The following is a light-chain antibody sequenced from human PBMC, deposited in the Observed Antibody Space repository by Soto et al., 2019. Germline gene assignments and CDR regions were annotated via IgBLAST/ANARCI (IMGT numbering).Light chain of an antibody. CDR2: EVS. CDR3: MQSTQLPPT. V-gene: IGKV2D-29*02. Sequence: DVVMTQTPLSLSVAPGQPASISCKSSQSLLHITGETFLFWYLQKPGQSPQLLISEVSTRVSGVPDRFSGSGSGTDFTLEISRVETDDVGIYYCMQSTQLPPTFGRGTRLEIK. J-gene: IGKJ5*01. CDR1: QSLLHITGETF.